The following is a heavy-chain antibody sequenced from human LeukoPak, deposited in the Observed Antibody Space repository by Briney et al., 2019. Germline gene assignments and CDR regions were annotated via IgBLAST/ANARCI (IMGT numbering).Heavy chain of an antibody. CDR1: GFNFSNYG. Sequence: PGGSLRLSCAASGFNFSNYGMSWVRQAPGKGLEWVSSISGRSASTYYADSVKGRYTISRDISKNTLYLQMNSLRAEDTAVYYCAKELTGEAFGFDYWGQGTLVTVSS. V-gene: IGHV3-23*01. D-gene: IGHD7-27*01. CDR3: AKELTGEAFGFDY. J-gene: IGHJ4*02. CDR2: ISGRSAST.